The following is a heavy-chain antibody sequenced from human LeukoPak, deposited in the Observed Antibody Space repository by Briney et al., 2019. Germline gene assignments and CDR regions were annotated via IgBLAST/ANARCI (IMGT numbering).Heavy chain of an antibody. CDR1: GYTFTSYA. V-gene: IGHV1-3*01. CDR2: INAGNGNT. CDR3: ATNYYDILTGLGYYYGMDV. J-gene: IGHJ6*02. Sequence: GASVKVSCKASGYTFTSYAMHWVRQAPGQRLEWMGWINAGNGNTKYSQKFQGRVTITRDTSASTAYMELSSLRSEDTAVYYCATNYYDILTGLGYYYGMDVWGQGTTVTVSS. D-gene: IGHD3-9*01.